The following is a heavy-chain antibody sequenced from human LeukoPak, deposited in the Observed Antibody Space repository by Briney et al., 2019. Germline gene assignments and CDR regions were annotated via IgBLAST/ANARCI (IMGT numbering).Heavy chain of an antibody. CDR3: ARNIMTPVTTTSVPGGYYYFGMDV. CDR2: IYDSGST. Sequence: SETLSLTCTVSGGSLSSGGYYWGWHRQHPGTEREGIGYIYDSGSTYYNPSLKRRITITVNTSKKQFSLKLSSVTAAHTAVYSCARNIMTPVTTTSVPGGYYYFGMDVWGQGTTVTVSS. J-gene: IGHJ6*02. D-gene: IGHD4-17*01. CDR1: GGSLSSGGYY. V-gene: IGHV4-31*03.